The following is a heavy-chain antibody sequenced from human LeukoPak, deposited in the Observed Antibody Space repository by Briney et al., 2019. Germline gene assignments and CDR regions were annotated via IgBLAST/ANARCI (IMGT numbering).Heavy chain of an antibody. V-gene: IGHV3-30*02. CDR3: AKHGDGLLWFGDNWFDP. CDR2: IRYDESNK. D-gene: IGHD3-10*01. CDR1: GFTFSSYG. Sequence: GGSLRLSCAASGFTFSSYGMHWVRQAPGKGLEWVAFIRYDESNKYYADSVKGRFTISRDNSKNTLYLQMNSLRAEDTAVYFCAKHGDGLLWFGDNWFDPWGQGTLVTVSS. J-gene: IGHJ5*02.